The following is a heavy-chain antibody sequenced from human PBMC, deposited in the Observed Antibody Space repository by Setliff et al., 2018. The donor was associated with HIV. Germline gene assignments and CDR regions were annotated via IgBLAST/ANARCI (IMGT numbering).Heavy chain of an antibody. J-gene: IGHJ4*02. Sequence: ESLKISCTASGFMFSSYAMHWIRQSPGKGPEWIGEVNHSGITKYNPSLRSRVIISIDTSKKQFYLKVNSVTAADAAIYYCARGGAHNHGHDYFDYWGQGTLVTVSS. D-gene: IGHD1-1*01. V-gene: IGHV4-34*01. CDR3: ARGGAHNHGHDYFDY. CDR2: VNHSGIT. CDR1: GFMFSSYA.